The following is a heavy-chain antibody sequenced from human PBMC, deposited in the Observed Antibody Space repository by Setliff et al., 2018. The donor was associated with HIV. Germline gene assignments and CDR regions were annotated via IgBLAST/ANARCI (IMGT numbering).Heavy chain of an antibody. J-gene: IGHJ5*02. CDR1: GFTFRSYC. Sequence: GESLTISCAASGFTFRSYCMAWVRQAPGKGLEWVSVITGDGSYTYYADSVKGRFTISRDNSKSTLYLQLNSLRAEDTAVYHCAKSGFGVVALGINNYFDPWGQGTLVTVSS. CDR2: ITGDGSYT. D-gene: IGHD3-10*01. CDR3: AKSGFGVVALGINNYFDP. V-gene: IGHV3-23*01.